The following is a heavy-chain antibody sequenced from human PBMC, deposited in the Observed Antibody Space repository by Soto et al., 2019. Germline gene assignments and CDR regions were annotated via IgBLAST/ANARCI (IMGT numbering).Heavy chain of an antibody. D-gene: IGHD6-19*01. CDR1: GFTFSSYW. CDR3: ARDSIAVAPARDAFDI. J-gene: IGHJ3*02. CDR2: IKQDGSEK. Sequence: GGSLRLSCAASGFTFSSYWMSWVRQAPGKGLEWVANIKQDGSEKYYVDSVKGRFTISRDNAKNSLYLQMNSLRAEDTAVYYCARDSIAVAPARDAFDIWGQGTMVTVSS. V-gene: IGHV3-7*01.